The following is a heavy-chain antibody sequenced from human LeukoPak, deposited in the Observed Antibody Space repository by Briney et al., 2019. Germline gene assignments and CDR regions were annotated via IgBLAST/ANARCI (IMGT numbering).Heavy chain of an antibody. D-gene: IGHD1-14*01. CDR2: IWYDGSNK. CDR3: ARDPPEDAFDI. CDR1: GFTFSSYG. J-gene: IGHJ3*02. V-gene: IGHV3-33*01. Sequence: PGRSLRLSCAASGFTFSSYGMHWVRQAPGKGLEWVAVIWYDGSNKYYADSVKGRFPISRDNSKNTLYLQMNSLRAEDTAVYYCARDPPEDAFDIWGQGTMVTVSS.